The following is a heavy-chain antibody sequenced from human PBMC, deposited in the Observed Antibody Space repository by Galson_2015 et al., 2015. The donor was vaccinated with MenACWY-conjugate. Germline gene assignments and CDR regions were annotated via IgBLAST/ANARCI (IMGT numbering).Heavy chain of an antibody. CDR3: ARIGGYGDYLNNFDY. J-gene: IGHJ4*02. D-gene: IGHD4-17*01. CDR1: GFTFSSFG. CDR2: IRPGSSYI. V-gene: IGHV3-21*01. Sequence: SLRLSCAASGFTFSSFGMTWVRQAPGKGLEWLSSIRPGSSYIYDADSVKGRFTISRDNAKNSLYLQMNSLRAEDTAVYYCARIGGYGDYLNNFDYWGQGTLVTVSS.